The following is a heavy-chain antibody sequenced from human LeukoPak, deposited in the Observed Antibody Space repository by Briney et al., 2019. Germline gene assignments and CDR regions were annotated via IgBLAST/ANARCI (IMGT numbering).Heavy chain of an antibody. CDR2: ISGSGGST. J-gene: IGHJ4*02. CDR3: AKDVLLWFGEGNYFDC. Sequence: GGSLRLSCAASGFTFSSYAMSWVRQAPGKGLEWVSAISGSGGSTYYADSVKGRFTISRDNSKNTLYLQMNSLRAEDTAVYYCAKDVLLWFGEGNYFDCWGQGTLVTVSS. V-gene: IGHV3-23*01. CDR1: GFTFSSYA. D-gene: IGHD3-10*01.